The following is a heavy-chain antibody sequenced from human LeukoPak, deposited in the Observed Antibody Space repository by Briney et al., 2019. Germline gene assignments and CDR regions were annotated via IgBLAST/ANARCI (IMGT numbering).Heavy chain of an antibody. Sequence: ASVKVSCKASGYAFTGYYMHWVRQAPGQGLEWMGWINPNSGGTNYAQKFQGRVTMTRDTSISTAYMELSRLRSDDTAVYYCARELGGVVVASPLDYWGQGTLVTVSS. CDR2: INPNSGGT. D-gene: IGHD2-15*01. J-gene: IGHJ4*02. V-gene: IGHV1-2*02. CDR3: ARELGGVVVASPLDY. CDR1: GYAFTGYY.